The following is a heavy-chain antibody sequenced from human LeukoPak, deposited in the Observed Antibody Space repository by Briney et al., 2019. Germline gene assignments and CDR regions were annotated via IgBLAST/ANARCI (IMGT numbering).Heavy chain of an antibody. V-gene: IGHV3-7*01. D-gene: IGHD2/OR15-2a*01. CDR3: ASQPAVIDLDC. J-gene: IGHJ4*02. CDR1: GFTFSDYY. Sequence: GGSLRLSCAVSGFTFSDYYMSWIRQAPGKGLEGVSNINPDGDKKTYVDSVKGRFTISRDNARNALYLQMSSLGVDDTAVYYCASQPAVIDLDCWGQGALVTVSS. CDR2: INPDGDKK.